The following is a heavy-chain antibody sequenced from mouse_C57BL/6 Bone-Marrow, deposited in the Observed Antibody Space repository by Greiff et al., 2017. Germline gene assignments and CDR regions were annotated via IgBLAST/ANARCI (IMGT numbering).Heavy chain of an antibody. J-gene: IGHJ1*03. D-gene: IGHD1-1*01. V-gene: IGHV1-20*01. Sequence: VQLQQSGPELVKPGDSVKISCKASGYSFTGYFMNWVMQSHGKSLEWIGRINPYNGDTFYNQKFKGKATLTVDKSSSTAHMELRSLTSEDSAVYYCAYYYGSPWYFDVWGTGTTVTVSS. CDR2: INPYNGDT. CDR3: AYYYGSPWYFDV. CDR1: GYSFTGYF.